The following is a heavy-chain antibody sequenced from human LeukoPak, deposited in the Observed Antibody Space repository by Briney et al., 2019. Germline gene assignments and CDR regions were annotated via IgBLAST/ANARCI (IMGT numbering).Heavy chain of an antibody. J-gene: IGHJ6*03. CDR2: INPNSGGT. CDR1: GYTFTSYG. Sequence: ASVKVSCKASGYTFTSYGISWVRQAPGQGLEWMGWINPNSGGTNYAQKFQGRVTMTRDTSISTVYMELSRLRSDDTAMYYCARERPHYMDVWGTGTTVIVSS. V-gene: IGHV1-2*02. CDR3: ARERPHYMDV.